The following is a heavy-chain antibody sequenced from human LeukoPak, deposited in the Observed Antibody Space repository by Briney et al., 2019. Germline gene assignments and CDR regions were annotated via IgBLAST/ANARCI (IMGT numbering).Heavy chain of an antibody. CDR1: RGSISSGDYG. J-gene: IGHJ4*02. CDR2: IYYSGST. CDR3: ARAIARSGSRLFDY. V-gene: IGHV4-30-4*08. Sequence: SETLSPTSTLSRGSISSGDYGWSWIPPPPGKGLEWIGYIYYSGSTYYTPSLKSRVTISLDTSKNQFSLRLSSVTAADTAVYYCARAIARSGSRLFDYWGRGTLVTVSS. D-gene: IGHD3-10*01.